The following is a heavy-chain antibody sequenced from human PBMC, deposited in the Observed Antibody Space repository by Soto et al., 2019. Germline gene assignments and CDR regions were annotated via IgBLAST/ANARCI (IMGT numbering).Heavy chain of an antibody. CDR2: IDRSGTTI. D-gene: IGHD2-15*01. J-gene: IGHJ5*02. Sequence: EVQLVESGAGLVQPGGSLRLSGAASGFTFSNYEMNWVREAPGKGLEWISYIDRSGTTIHYADSVKGRFTISRDNAKNSMYLQMNSLRVDDTAVYYCVGDGDGGCCSSWFVPWGQGTLVTVSS. V-gene: IGHV3-48*03. CDR1: GFTFSNYE. CDR3: VGDGDGGCCSSWFVP.